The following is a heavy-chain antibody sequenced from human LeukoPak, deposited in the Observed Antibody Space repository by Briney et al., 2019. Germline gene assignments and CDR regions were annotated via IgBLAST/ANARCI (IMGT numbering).Heavy chain of an antibody. CDR1: GGTFSSYA. V-gene: IGHV1-69*04. D-gene: IGHD6-13*01. CDR3: ARDHGSSWYGEDY. J-gene: IGHJ4*02. Sequence: SVKVSCKASGGTFSSYAISWVRQAPGQGLEWMGRIIPILGIANYAQKLQGRVTITADKSTSTAYMELSSLRSEDTAVYYCARDHGSSWYGEDYWGQGTLVTVSS. CDR2: IIPILGIA.